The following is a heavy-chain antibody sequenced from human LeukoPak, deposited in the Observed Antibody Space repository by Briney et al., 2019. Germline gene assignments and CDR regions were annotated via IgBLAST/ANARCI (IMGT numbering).Heavy chain of an antibody. Sequence: PGGSLRLSCAASGFTFDDYAMHWVRQAPGKGLEWVSLISGDGGSTYYADSVKGRFTISRDNSKNSLYLQMNSLRTEDTALYYCTKAEVYYYDSSADPWVHFDYWGQGTLVTVSS. D-gene: IGHD3-22*01. V-gene: IGHV3-43*02. J-gene: IGHJ4*02. CDR2: ISGDGGST. CDR1: GFTFDDYA. CDR3: TKAEVYYYDSSADPWVHFDY.